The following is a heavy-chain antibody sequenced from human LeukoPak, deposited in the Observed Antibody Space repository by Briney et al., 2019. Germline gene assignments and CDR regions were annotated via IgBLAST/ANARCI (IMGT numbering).Heavy chain of an antibody. V-gene: IGHV1-18*01. CDR1: GYTFTSYG. D-gene: IGHD3-9*01. J-gene: IGHJ4*02. CDR2: ISAYNGNT. Sequence: GASXXXXXKASGYTFTSYGISWVRXAPGQGLXGXGWISAYNGNTNYAQKLQGRVTMTTDTSTSTAYMELRSLRSDDTAVYNCASSLRYFDWLLDYWGQGTLVTVSS. CDR3: ASSLRYFDWLLDY.